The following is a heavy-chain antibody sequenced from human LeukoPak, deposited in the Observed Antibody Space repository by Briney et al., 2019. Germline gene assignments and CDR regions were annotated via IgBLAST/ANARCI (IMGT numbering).Heavy chain of an antibody. V-gene: IGHV4-59*01. Sequence: SETLSLTCTVSGGSFSSYYWGWIRRPPGKGLEWIGYIYYTESTRYNPSLKSRVTISLDTSMNQFSLELSSVTAADTAFYYCARSPDPPYFDFWGQGILVTVSS. CDR3: ARSPDPPYFDF. CDR1: GGSFSSYY. CDR2: IYYTEST. J-gene: IGHJ4*02.